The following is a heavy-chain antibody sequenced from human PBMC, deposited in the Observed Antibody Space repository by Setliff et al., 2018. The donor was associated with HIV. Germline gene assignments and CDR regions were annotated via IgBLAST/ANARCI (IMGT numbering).Heavy chain of an antibody. CDR1: GYSFTGYY. CDR2: INPNTGGP. CDR3: ARDSVPGYDNSGPWYYYYYMDV. V-gene: IGHV1-2*02. D-gene: IGHD3-22*01. J-gene: IGHJ6*03. Sequence: ASVKVPCKASGYSFTGYYIHWVRQAPGQGLEWMGWINPNTGGPNCAQRFQGRVTMNRDTSISTVYMEVRRLRSDDTAVYHCARDSVPGYDNSGPWYYYYYMDVWGKGTTVTVSS.